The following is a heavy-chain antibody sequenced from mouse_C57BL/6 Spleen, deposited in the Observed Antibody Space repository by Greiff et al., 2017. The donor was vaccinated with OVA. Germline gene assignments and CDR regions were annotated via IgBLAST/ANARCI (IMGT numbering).Heavy chain of an antibody. D-gene: IGHD1-1*01. CDR2: ISSGSSTI. CDR3: ARDTTVVGGSYFDY. J-gene: IGHJ2*01. CDR1: GFTFSDYG. V-gene: IGHV5-17*01. Sequence: EVMLVESGGGLVKPGGSLKLSCAASGFTFSDYGMHWVRQAPEKGLEWVAYISSGSSTIYYADTVKGRFTISRDNAKNTLFLQMTSLRSEDTAMYYCARDTTVVGGSYFDYWGQGTTLTVSS.